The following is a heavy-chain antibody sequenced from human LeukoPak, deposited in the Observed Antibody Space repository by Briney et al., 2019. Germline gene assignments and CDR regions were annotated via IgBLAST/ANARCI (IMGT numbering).Heavy chain of an antibody. CDR2: IYYSGST. D-gene: IGHD2-2*01. J-gene: IGHJ5*02. CDR1: GGSISSSSYY. V-gene: IGHV4-39*07. CDR3: AKIVPAADATPFDP. Sequence: SETLSLTCTVSGGSISSSSYYWGWIRQPPGKGLEWIGSIYYSGSTYYNPSLKSRVTISVDTSKNQFSLKLSSVTAADTAVYYCAKIVPAADATPFDPWGQGTLVTVSS.